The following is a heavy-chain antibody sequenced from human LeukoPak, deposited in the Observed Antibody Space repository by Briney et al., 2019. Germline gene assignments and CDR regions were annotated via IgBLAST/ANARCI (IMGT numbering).Heavy chain of an antibody. CDR1: GGSISSYY. V-gene: IGHV4-59*12. CDR2: IYYSGST. Sequence: PSETQSLTCTVSGGSISSYYWSWIRQPPGKGLEWIGYIYYSGSTNYNPSLKSRVTISVDTSKNQFSLKLSSVTAADTAVYYCARAQRIAVAGLYFDYWGQGTLVTVSS. D-gene: IGHD6-19*01. J-gene: IGHJ4*02. CDR3: ARAQRIAVAGLYFDY.